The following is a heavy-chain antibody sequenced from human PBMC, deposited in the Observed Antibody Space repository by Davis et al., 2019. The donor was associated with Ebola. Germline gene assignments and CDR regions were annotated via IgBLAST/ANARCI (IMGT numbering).Heavy chain of an antibody. D-gene: IGHD1-1*01. CDR1: SGSVSGYY. Sequence: SETLSLTCAVYSGSVSGYYWTWVRQSPGKGLDWIGKVSHSGDTDYNPSVETRVTLSVDTSKNQFSLKINSVTAADTAVYYCARTTKTSISESGLGYTYLDPWGQGILVTVSS. CDR2: VSHSGDT. V-gene: IGHV4-34*01. CDR3: ARTTKTSISESGLGYTYLDP. J-gene: IGHJ5*02.